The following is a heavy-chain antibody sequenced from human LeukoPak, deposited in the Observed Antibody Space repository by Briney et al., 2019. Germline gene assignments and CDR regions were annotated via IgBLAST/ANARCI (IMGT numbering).Heavy chain of an antibody. Sequence: SETLSLTCTVSGGSISSSTYYWGWIRQPPGKGLQWIGSIYYSGSTYYNPSLKSRVTISVDTSKNQFSLKLSSVTAADTAVYFCARPTFSGYYSGPFDIWGQGTIVTVSS. CDR2: IYYSGST. J-gene: IGHJ3*02. V-gene: IGHV4-39*01. D-gene: IGHD3-22*01. CDR1: GGSISSSTYY. CDR3: ARPTFSGYYSGPFDI.